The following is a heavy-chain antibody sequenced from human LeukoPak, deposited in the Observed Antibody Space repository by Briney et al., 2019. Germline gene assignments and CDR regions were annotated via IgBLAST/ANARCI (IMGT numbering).Heavy chain of an antibody. D-gene: IGHD6-13*01. J-gene: IGHJ4*02. CDR1: GGSFSGYY. V-gene: IGHV4-34*01. CDR3: AREPGYSSSWYYFDY. Sequence: SETLSLTCAVYGGSFSGYYWSWIRQPPVKELEWIGEINHSGSTNYNPSLKSRVTISVDTSKNQFSLKLSSVTAADTAVYYCAREPGYSSSWYYFDYWGQGTLVTVSS. CDR2: INHSGST.